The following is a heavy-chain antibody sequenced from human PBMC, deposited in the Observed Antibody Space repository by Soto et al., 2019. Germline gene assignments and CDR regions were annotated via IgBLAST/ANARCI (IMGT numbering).Heavy chain of an antibody. V-gene: IGHV3-23*01. CDR3: AKDGSGSYHRRFYYYYGMDV. CDR2: ISGSGGST. CDR1: GFTFSSYA. Sequence: PGGSLRLSCAACGFTFSSYAMSWVRQAPGKGLEWVSAISGSGGSTYYADSVKGRFTISRDNSKNTLYLQMNSLRAEDTAVYYCAKDGSGSYHRRFYYYYGMDVWGQGTTVTVSS. J-gene: IGHJ6*02. D-gene: IGHD1-26*01.